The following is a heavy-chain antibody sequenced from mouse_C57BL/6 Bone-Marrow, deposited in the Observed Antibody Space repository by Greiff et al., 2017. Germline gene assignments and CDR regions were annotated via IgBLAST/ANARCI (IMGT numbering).Heavy chain of an antibody. CDR3: TRDHYGSSSWFAY. CDR1: GFTFSSYA. J-gene: IGHJ3*01. Sequence: EVKVEESGEGLVKPGGSLKLSCAASGFTFSSYAMSWVRQTPEKRLEWVAYISSGGDYIYYADTVKGRFTISRDNARNTLYLQMSSLKSEDTAMYYCTRDHYGSSSWFAYWGQGTLVTVSA. D-gene: IGHD1-1*01. V-gene: IGHV5-9-1*02. CDR2: ISSGGDYI.